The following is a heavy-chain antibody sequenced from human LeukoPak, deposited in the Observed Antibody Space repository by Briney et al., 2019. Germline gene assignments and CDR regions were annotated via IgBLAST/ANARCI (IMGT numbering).Heavy chain of an antibody. CDR1: GFTFSSYA. CDR3: AKNGDRGAYCSGGSCYPYYYYNMDV. J-gene: IGHJ6*03. CDR2: ISGSGDST. D-gene: IGHD2-15*01. Sequence: GGSLRLSCAASGFTFSSYAMSWVRQAPGKGLEWVSSISGSGDSTYYADSVKGRFTISRDNSKNTLYLQMNSLRAEDTAIYYCAKNGDRGAYCSGGSCYPYYYYNMDVWGKGTTVTISS. V-gene: IGHV3-23*01.